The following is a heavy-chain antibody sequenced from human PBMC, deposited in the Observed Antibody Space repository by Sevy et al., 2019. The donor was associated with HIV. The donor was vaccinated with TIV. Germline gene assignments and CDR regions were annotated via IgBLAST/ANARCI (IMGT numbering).Heavy chain of an antibody. Sequence: SETLSLTCTVSGGSISSYYWSWIRQPAGKGLEWIGRIYTSGSTNYNPSLKSRVTMSVDTSKNQFSLKLSSVTAADTAVYYCAREAEWLVGGRYFDYWGQRTLVTVSS. CDR3: AREAEWLVGGRYFDY. D-gene: IGHD6-19*01. J-gene: IGHJ4*02. CDR2: IYTSGST. V-gene: IGHV4-4*07. CDR1: GGSISSYY.